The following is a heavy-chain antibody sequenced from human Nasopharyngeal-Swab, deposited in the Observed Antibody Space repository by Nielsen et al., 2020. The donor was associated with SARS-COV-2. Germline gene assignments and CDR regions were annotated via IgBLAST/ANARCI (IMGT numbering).Heavy chain of an antibody. CDR2: INHSGST. CDR3: ARDTTPTNYCGSGSSQPYYYYGMDV. Sequence: GSLRLSCAVYGGSFSGYYWSWIRQPPGKGLEWIGEINHSGSTNYNPSLKSRVTISVDTSKNQFSLKLSSVTAADTAVYYCARDTTPTNYCGSGSSQPYYYYGMDVWGQGTTVTVSS. V-gene: IGHV4-34*01. CDR1: GGSFSGYY. D-gene: IGHD3-10*01. J-gene: IGHJ6*02.